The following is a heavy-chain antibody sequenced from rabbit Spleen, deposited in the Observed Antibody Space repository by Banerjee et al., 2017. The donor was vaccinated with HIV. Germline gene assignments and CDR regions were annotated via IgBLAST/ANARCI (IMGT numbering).Heavy chain of an antibody. V-gene: IGHV1S40*01. CDR2: IYIASGNI. Sequence: QSLEESGGGLVQPEGSLTLTCKASGFDFSSNSMCWVRQAPGKGLEWIGCIYIASGNIYYASWAKGRFTISKTSSTTVTLQMTSLTAADTATYFCAKFFNLWGPGTLVTVS. J-gene: IGHJ4*01. CDR3: AKFFNL. CDR1: GFDFSSNS.